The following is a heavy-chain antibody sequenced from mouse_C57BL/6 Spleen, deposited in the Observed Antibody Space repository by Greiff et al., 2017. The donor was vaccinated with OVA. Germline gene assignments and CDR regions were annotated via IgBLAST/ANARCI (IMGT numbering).Heavy chain of an antibody. V-gene: IGHV5-17*01. J-gene: IGHJ4*01. CDR3: ARRDWDWAMDY. Sequence: EVKLQESGGGLVKPGGSLKLSCAASGFTFSDYGMHWVRQAPEKGLEWVAYISSGSSTIYYADTVKGRFTISRDNAKNTLFLQMTSLRSEDTAMYYCARRDWDWAMDYWGQGTSVTVSS. CDR1: GFTFSDYG. D-gene: IGHD4-1*01. CDR2: ISSGSSTI.